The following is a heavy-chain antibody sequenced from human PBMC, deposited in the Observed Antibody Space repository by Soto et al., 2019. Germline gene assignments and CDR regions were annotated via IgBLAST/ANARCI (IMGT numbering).Heavy chain of an antibody. CDR2: IHSSGTTI. J-gene: IGHJ5*02. D-gene: IGHD2-15*01. Sequence: GGSLRLSCAASGFTFTTFSMNWVRQAPGRGLEWVSYIHSSGTTIFYADSVKGRFTVSRDNAKNSLYLQMNSLRVEDTAVYYCARGNYCSGDTCTDGPNWFGPWGRGTLVTVSS. CDR3: ARGNYCSGDTCTDGPNWFGP. CDR1: GFTFTTFS. V-gene: IGHV3-48*01.